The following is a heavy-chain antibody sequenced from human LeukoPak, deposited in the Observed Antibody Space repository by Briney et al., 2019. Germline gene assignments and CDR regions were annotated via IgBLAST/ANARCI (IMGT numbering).Heavy chain of an antibody. CDR2: ISSSSSTI. J-gene: IGHJ4*02. V-gene: IGHV3-48*02. CDR3: ARVRYSSGWPDYFDY. CDR1: GFTFSSYS. Sequence: PGGSLRLSSAASGFTFSSYSMNWVRQAPGKGLEWVSYISSSSSTIYYADSVKGRFTISRDNAKNSLYLQMNSLRDEDTAVYYCARVRYSSGWPDYFDYWGQGTLVTVSS. D-gene: IGHD6-19*01.